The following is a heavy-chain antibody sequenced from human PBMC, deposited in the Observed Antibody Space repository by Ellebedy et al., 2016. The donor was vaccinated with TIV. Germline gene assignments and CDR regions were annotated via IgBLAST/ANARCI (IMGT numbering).Heavy chain of an antibody. Sequence: SGPTLVXPTQTLTLTCTFSGFSFTTSGVGVAWTRQPPGKALEWLAITYWNDDKRYSPSLRTRLTITKDTSKNQVVLTMTNMDPVDTATYYCARGLYGDYADWFDPWGQGTLVTVSS. CDR1: GFSFTTSGVG. D-gene: IGHD4-17*01. V-gene: IGHV2-5*01. J-gene: IGHJ5*02. CDR2: TYWNDDK. CDR3: ARGLYGDYADWFDP.